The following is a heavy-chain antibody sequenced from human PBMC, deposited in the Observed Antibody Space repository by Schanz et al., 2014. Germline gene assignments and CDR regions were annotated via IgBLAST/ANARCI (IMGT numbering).Heavy chain of an antibody. D-gene: IGHD6-13*01. CDR3: ARVRRRIATPSTPSFRNYYYYAMDV. J-gene: IGHJ6*02. V-gene: IGHV3-33*01. CDR1: GFIFSSYG. CDR2: IWYDGSKK. Sequence: QVQRVESGGGVVQPGRSLRLSCAASGFIFSSYGLHWVRQAPGKGLERVAFIWYDGSKKYYADSVKGRFTISRDNSKNTLYLQMNSLRAEDTSVYFCARVRRRIATPSTPSFRNYYYYAMDVWGQGTTVTVSS.